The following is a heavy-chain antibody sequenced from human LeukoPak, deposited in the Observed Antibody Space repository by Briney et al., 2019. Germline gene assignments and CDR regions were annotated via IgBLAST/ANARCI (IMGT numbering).Heavy chain of an antibody. CDR2: INDSGSN. CDR3: ARVRFTLLSVSSWPDSNWFDP. Sequence: SETLSLTCAVYGGSFSGYYWRWIPQPPGRGLEGIGEINDSGSNNYNPSLKRRVTISLGTSKNQFSLKLSSVTAADAAVYYCARVRFTLLSVSSWPDSNWFDPWGQGTLVTVSS. D-gene: IGHD6-13*01. CDR1: GGSFSGYY. V-gene: IGHV4-34*01. J-gene: IGHJ5*02.